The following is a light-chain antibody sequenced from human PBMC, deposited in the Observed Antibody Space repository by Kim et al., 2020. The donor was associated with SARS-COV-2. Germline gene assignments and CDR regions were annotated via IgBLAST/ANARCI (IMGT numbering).Light chain of an antibody. CDR2: QDS. J-gene: IGLJ2*01. V-gene: IGLV3-1*01. CDR3: QAWDRTTLV. Sequence: SYELTQPPSVSVSPGQTASITCSGAKLGDKYACWYQQKPGQSPVLVIYQDSKRLSGIPERFSGSNSGNTATLTISGTQAMDEADYYCQAWDRTTLVFGGG. CDR1: KLGDKY.